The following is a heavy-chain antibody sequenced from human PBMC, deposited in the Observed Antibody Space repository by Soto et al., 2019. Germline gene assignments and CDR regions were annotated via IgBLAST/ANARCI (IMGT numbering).Heavy chain of an antibody. D-gene: IGHD1-26*01. V-gene: IGHV4-34*01. CDR2: INPSGST. CDR3: AKGVGDNFDY. J-gene: IGHJ4*02. Sequence: SETLSLTCAVYGGSFSGYYWSWIRQPPGKGLEWIGEINPSGSTNYNPSLKSRVTISVDTSKNQFSLKLSSVTAADTAVYYCAKGVGDNFDYWGQGTMVTVSS. CDR1: GGSFSGYY.